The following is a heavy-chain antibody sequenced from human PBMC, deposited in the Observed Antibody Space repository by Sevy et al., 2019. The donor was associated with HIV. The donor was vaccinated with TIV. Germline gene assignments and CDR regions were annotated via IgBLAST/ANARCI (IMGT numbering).Heavy chain of an antibody. D-gene: IGHD3-16*01. Sequence: GGSLRLSCAASGFTFSSYWMHWVRQAPGKGLEWVANINQDGSEKYYVDSVKGRFTISRDNGRNLLYLHMNSLRAEDTAVYFCARALADWGSFHYSSWGRGVLVTVSS. CDR3: ARALADWGSFHYSS. CDR2: INQDGSEK. CDR1: GFTFSSYW. V-gene: IGHV3-7*01. J-gene: IGHJ4*02.